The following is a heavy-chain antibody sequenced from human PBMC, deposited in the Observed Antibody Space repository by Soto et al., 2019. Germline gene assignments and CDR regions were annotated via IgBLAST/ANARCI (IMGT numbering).Heavy chain of an antibody. CDR3: ARGARDGYNPFDP. J-gene: IGHJ5*02. CDR1: GLSFSSGGFS. D-gene: IGHD5-12*01. CDR2: INHSGST. Sequence: SETLSLTCAVSGLSFSSGGFSWGWIRRPPGKGLEWIGEINHSGSTNYNPSLKSRVTISVDTSKNQFSLKLSSVTAADTAVYYCARGARDGYNPFDPWGQGSLVTVSS. V-gene: IGHV4-34*01.